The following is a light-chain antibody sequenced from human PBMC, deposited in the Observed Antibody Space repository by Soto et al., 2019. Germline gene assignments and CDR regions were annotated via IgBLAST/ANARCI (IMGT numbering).Light chain of an antibody. CDR1: QSVGTY. CDR3: QQFAISTT. J-gene: IGKJ1*01. V-gene: IGKV3-11*01. CDR2: DVS. Sequence: EIVLTQSPATLSLSPGASPTLSCRASQSVGTYLAWYQQKPGQSPRLLMFDVSNRATGIPARFSGSGSGTDFTLTISSLQPDDFATYYCQQFAISTTFGQGTKV.